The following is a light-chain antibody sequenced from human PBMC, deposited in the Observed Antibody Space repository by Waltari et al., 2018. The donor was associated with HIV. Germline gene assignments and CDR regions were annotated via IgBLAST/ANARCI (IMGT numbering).Light chain of an antibody. CDR3: CSYAGTSILV. CDR1: RSDVGGYTL. Sequence: QSALTQPASVSGSPGQSITISCTGTRSDVGGYTLVSWYQQHPGKAPQLMIYEVTKRPSGVSNRFSGSKSGNTASLTISGLQAEDEGDYHCCSYAGTSILVFGGGTKLTVL. J-gene: IGLJ3*02. V-gene: IGLV2-23*02. CDR2: EVT.